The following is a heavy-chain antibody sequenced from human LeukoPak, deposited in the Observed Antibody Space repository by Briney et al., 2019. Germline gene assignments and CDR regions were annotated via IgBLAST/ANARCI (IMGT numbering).Heavy chain of an antibody. Sequence: PSETLSLTCIVSGGSINSSSYYWGWIRRPPGKGLEWIGSIYYSGSTYYNPSLKSRDTISVDTSKNQFSLKLSSVTAADTAVYYCARVSTTVTTRNYYYYMDVWGKGTTVTVSS. D-gene: IGHD4-17*01. CDR2: IYYSGST. V-gene: IGHV4-39*07. CDR3: ARVSTTVTTRNYYYYMDV. J-gene: IGHJ6*03. CDR1: GGSINSSSYY.